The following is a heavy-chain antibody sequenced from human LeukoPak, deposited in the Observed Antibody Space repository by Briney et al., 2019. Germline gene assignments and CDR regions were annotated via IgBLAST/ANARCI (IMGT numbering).Heavy chain of an antibody. V-gene: IGHV3-74*01. CDR1: GFTFSSHW. CDR2: INSDESNT. CDR3: AELGITMIGGV. Sequence: GGSLRLSCAASGFTFSSHWMHWVRQAPGKGLVWVSRINSDESNTSYADSVKGRFTISRDNAKNSLYLQMNSLRAEDTAVYYCAELGITMIGGVWGKGTTVTISS. D-gene: IGHD3-10*02. J-gene: IGHJ6*04.